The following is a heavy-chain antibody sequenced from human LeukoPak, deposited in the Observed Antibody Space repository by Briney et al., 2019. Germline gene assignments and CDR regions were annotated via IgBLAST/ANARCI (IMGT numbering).Heavy chain of an antibody. CDR3: ARDMGDTAIDY. CDR2: FDPEDGET. CDR1: GYTLTELS. V-gene: IGHV1-24*01. Sequence: ASVKVSCKVSGYTLTELSMHWVRQAPGKGLEWMGGFDPEDGETIYAQKFQGWVTMTRDTSISTAYMELSRLRSDDTAVYYCARDMGDTAIDYWGQGTLVTVSS. D-gene: IGHD5-18*01. J-gene: IGHJ4*02.